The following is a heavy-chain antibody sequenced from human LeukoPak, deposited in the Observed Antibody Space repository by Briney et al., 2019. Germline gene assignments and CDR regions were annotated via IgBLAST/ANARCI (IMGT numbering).Heavy chain of an antibody. CDR2: IYANNGGT. D-gene: IGHD2-21*01. CDR1: GGSISGHH. CDR3: ARGALAYCGGVCHDAFDI. Sequence: SETLSLTCTVSGGSISGHHWSWIRQPPGKGLEWIGYIYANNGGTDYNPSLKSRATISVDTSKNQFSLHLNAVTAADTAVYYCARGALAYCGGVCHDAFDIWGQGTMVTVSS. J-gene: IGHJ3*02. V-gene: IGHV4-59*11.